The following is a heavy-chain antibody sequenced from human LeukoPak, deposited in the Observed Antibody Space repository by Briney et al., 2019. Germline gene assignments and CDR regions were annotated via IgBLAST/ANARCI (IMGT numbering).Heavy chain of an antibody. Sequence: PSETLSLTCTVSGGSISSGSYYWSWIRQPARKGLEWIGRIYTSGSTNYNPSLKSRVTISVDTSKNQFSLKLSSVTAADTAVYYCARSPHYDFWSGYGAFDIWGQGTMVTVSS. CDR1: GGSISSGSYY. CDR2: IYTSGST. CDR3: ARSPHYDFWSGYGAFDI. V-gene: IGHV4-61*02. D-gene: IGHD3-3*01. J-gene: IGHJ3*02.